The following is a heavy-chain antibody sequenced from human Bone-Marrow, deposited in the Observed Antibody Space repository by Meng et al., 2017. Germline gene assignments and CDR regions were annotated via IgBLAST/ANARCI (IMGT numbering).Heavy chain of an antibody. D-gene: IGHD2-21*01. CDR1: GYTFTAYY. CDR3: ARDENISLGKLFGDY. V-gene: IGHV1-2*06. J-gene: IGHJ4*02. CDR2: INPDTGDT. Sequence: ASVKVSCKPSGYTFTAYYIHWVRQAPGQGLEWMGHINPDTGDTLYAQKFQGRVSMTGDTSISTAYVELSGLRSDDTAVYYCARDENISLGKLFGDYWCQGTLVTVS.